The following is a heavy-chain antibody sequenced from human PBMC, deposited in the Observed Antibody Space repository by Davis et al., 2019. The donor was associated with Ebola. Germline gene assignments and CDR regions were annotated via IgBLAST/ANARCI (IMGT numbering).Heavy chain of an antibody. CDR3: AKGVGDYGWFDP. V-gene: IGHV4-34*01. CDR2: INHSGST. J-gene: IGHJ5*02. D-gene: IGHD4-17*01. CDR1: GGSFSGYY. Sequence: SETLSLTCAVYGGSFSGYYWSWIRQPPGKGLEWIGEINHSGSTSYNPSLKSRVTISIGTSKDQFSLRLTSVTEADTAVYYCAKGVGDYGWFDPWGQGTLVTVSA.